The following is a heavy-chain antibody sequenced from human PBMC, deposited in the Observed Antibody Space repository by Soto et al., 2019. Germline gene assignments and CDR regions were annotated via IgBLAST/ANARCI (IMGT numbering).Heavy chain of an antibody. D-gene: IGHD2-21*01. V-gene: IGHV3-33*01. CDR1: GFTFISYD. J-gene: IGHJ6*02. CDR3: ASAEHTYMAV. CDR2: IWCDGSNK. Sequence: QVQLVESGGGVVQPGRSLRLSCAASGFTFISYDMHWVRQAPGTGLEWVEVIWCDGSNKYYADSVKGRFTISRTNSKKTLDLKMNSLSAQYTAVYYCASAEHTYMAVWGQGTTVTVSS.